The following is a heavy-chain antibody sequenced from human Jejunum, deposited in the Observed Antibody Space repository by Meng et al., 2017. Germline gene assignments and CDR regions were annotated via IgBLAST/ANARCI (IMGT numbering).Heavy chain of an antibody. J-gene: IGHJ4*02. CDR2: MHQSGSS. Sequence: QVQVQESGPGLVRPSGALSLTCAVSGGFSSIYWWSWLCQPPGKGLEWIGEMHQSGSSNYNPSLKSRLTMSVDESKNHFSLKLNSVTAADTAVYYCARGWKYAWFNWGQGTLVTVSS. V-gene: IGHV4-4*02. CDR1: GGFSSIYW. D-gene: IGHD1-7*01. CDR3: ARGWKYAWFN.